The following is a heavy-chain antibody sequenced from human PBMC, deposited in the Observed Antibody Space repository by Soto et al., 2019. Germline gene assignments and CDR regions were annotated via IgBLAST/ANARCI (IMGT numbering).Heavy chain of an antibody. J-gene: IGHJ5*01. V-gene: IGHV4-30-4*01. D-gene: IGHD3-10*01. CDR3: AREKRVAPINMVRGSIVKTQSNWFDS. CDR1: GGSINTGDFY. CDR2: IYHSGSP. Sequence: SETLSLTCTVSGGSINTGDFYWSWIRQPPGQGLEWIGNIYHSGSPSYNPSLKSRPTISIDTCNNQFSLTLSSVTAADTAVYYCAREKRVAPINMVRGSIVKTQSNWFDSWGQGILVTVSS.